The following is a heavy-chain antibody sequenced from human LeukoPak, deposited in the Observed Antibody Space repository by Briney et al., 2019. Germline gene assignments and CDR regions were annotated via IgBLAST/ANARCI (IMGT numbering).Heavy chain of an antibody. Sequence: SGTLPLTCTVSGASVNDNYWSWSRQPAGKTLEWIGRIYTDGSTNYNPSLKSRVAISVDTSTNQFSLFLRSVTAADTAIYYCTIGSSSGSLAYWGQGTLVTVSS. J-gene: IGHJ4*02. D-gene: IGHD2-15*01. CDR2: IYTDGST. CDR1: GASVNDNY. V-gene: IGHV4-4*07. CDR3: TIGSSSGSLAY.